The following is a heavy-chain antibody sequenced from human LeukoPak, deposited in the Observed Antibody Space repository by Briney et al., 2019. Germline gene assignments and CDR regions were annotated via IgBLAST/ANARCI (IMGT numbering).Heavy chain of an antibody. D-gene: IGHD1-26*01. CDR2: IRSKAYGGTT. CDR3: TRSYLELGEEFYY. CDR1: GFTFGDYA. J-gene: IGHJ4*02. Sequence: GGSLRLSCTASGFTFGDYAMSWVRQAPGKGLEWVGFIRSKAYGGTTEYAASVKGRFTISRDDSKSIAYLQMNSLKTEDTAVYYCTRSYLELGEEFYYWGQGTLVTVSS. V-gene: IGHV3-49*04.